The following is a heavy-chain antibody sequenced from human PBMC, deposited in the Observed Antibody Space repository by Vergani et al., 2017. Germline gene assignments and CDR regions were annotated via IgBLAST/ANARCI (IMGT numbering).Heavy chain of an antibody. J-gene: IGHJ4*02. V-gene: IGHV4-39*01. Sequence: QLQLQESGPGLVKPSETLSLICIVSGDSISSSSYYWGWIRQPPGKGLEWIGSIYYSGSTYYNPSLKSRVTISVDTSKNQFSLKLTSVTAADTAVYYCARHISHVGVVTTFDYWGQGTLVTVSS. D-gene: IGHD3-3*01. CDR2: IYYSGST. CDR3: ARHISHVGVVTTFDY. CDR1: GDSISSSSYY.